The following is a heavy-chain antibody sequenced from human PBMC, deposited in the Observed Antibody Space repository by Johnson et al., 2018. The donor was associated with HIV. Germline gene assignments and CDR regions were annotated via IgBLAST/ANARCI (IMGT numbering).Heavy chain of an antibody. D-gene: IGHD1-26*01. CDR2: IYSGGST. CDR1: GFTVSSNY. J-gene: IGHJ3*02. Sequence: VQLVESGGGLVQPGGSLRLSCAASGFTVSSNYMSWVRQAPGKGLEWVSVIYSGGSTYYADSVKGRFTISRDNSKNTLYLQMNSLRAEDTAVYYCARWGRGELGDAVDIGGQVTMVTVSS. CDR3: ARWGRGELGDAVDI. V-gene: IGHV3-66*01.